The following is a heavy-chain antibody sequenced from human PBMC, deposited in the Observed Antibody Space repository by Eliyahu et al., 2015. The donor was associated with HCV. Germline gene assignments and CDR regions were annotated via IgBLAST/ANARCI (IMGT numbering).Heavy chain of an antibody. CDR3: AKDTNSIIVVVSATPDF. V-gene: IGHV3-30*18. CDR1: GFTFRXFG. Sequence: QVQLVESGGGVVQPGRSLRLSCAASGFTFRXFGMHWVRQAPGKGLEWVAVISFDGTNKYYADSVKGRFTISRDNSKKMLYLQMNSLRAEDTAVYFCAKDTNSIIVVVSATPDFWGQGTLVTVSS. J-gene: IGHJ4*02. D-gene: IGHD2-15*01. CDR2: ISFDGTNK.